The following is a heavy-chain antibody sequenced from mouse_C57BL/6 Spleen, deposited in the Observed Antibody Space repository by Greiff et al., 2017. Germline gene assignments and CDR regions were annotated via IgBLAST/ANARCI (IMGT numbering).Heavy chain of an antibody. V-gene: IGHV1-50*01. CDR3: ARSGGNTYAMDC. CDR1: GYTFTSYW. D-gene: IGHD3-1*01. J-gene: IGHJ4*01. Sequence: QVQLQQPGAELVKPGASVKLSCKASGYTFTSYWMQWVQQRPGQGLEWIGEIDPSDSYTNYNHKFKGKATLTVDTSSSTGYMQRSRLTSEDTAVYYCARSGGNTYAMDCGGQGTSATVAS. CDR2: IDPSDSYT.